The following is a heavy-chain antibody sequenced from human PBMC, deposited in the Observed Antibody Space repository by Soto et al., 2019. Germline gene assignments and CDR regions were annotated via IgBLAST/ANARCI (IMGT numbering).Heavy chain of an antibody. CDR1: GFTFSSYG. CDR2: ISSSGSTI. CDR3: ARRHVQLPLHGMDV. Sequence: GGSLRLSCAGSGFTFSSYGMHWVRQAPGKGLEWVSYISSSGSTIYYADSVKGRFTISRDNAKNSLYLQMNSLRAEDTAVYYCARRHVQLPLHGMDVWGQGTTVTVSS. J-gene: IGHJ6*02. V-gene: IGHV3-48*04. D-gene: IGHD1-26*01.